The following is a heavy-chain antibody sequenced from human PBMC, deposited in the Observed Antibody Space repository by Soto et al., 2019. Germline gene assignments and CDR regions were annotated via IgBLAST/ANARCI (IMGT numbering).Heavy chain of an antibody. Sequence: GGSLRLSCAASGFTFSSYSMNWVRQAPGKGLEWVSYISSSSSTIYYADSVKGRFTISRDNAKNSLYLQMNSLRDDDTAIYFCATWVDYGDFEGFDFWGQGTLVTVSS. CDR2: ISSSSSTI. CDR3: ATWVDYGDFEGFDF. CDR1: GFTFSSYS. J-gene: IGHJ4*02. D-gene: IGHD4-17*01. V-gene: IGHV3-48*02.